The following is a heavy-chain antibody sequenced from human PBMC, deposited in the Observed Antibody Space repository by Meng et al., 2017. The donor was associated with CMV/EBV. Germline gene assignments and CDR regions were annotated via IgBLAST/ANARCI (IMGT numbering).Heavy chain of an antibody. V-gene: IGHV3-21*01. CDR1: GFTFSSYS. CDR3: AKESISADPNKGSYYYGMDV. J-gene: IGHJ6*02. CDR2: ISSSSSYI. D-gene: IGHD3-3*02. Sequence: ESLKISCAASGFTFSSYSMNWVRQAPGKGLEWVSSISSSSSYIYYADSVKGRFTISRDNSKNTLYLQMNSLRAEDTTVYYCAKESISADPNKGSYYYGMDVWGQGTTVTSP.